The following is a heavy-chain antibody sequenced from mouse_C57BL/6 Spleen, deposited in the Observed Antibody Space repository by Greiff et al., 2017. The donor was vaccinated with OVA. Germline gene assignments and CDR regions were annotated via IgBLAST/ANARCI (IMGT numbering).Heavy chain of an antibody. Sequence: QVQLQQSGAELVKPGASVKISCKASGYAFSSYWMNWVKQRPGKGLEWIGQIYPGDGDTNYNGKFKGKATLTAAKSSSTACMQLSSLTSEDSAVYFCAREGDYLAWFAYWGQGTLVTVSA. V-gene: IGHV1-80*01. D-gene: IGHD1-1*01. CDR2: IYPGDGDT. J-gene: IGHJ3*01. CDR1: GYAFSSYW. CDR3: AREGDYLAWFAY.